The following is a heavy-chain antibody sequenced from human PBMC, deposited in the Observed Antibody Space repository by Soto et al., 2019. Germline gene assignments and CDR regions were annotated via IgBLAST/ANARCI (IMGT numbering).Heavy chain of an antibody. CDR1: GYTFTSYA. J-gene: IGHJ4*02. CDR3: ARLVYDSSGYRPG. D-gene: IGHD3-22*01. V-gene: IGHV1-3*01. CDR2: INAGNGNR. Sequence: ASVKVSCKASGYTFTSYAMHWVRQAPGQRLEWMGWINAGNGNRKYSQKFQGRVTITRDTSASTAYMELSSLGSEDTAVYYCARLVYDSSGYRPGWGQGTLVTVS.